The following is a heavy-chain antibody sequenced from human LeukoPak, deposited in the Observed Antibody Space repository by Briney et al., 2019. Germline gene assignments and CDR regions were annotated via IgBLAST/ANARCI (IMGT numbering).Heavy chain of an antibody. V-gene: IGHV4-30-2*01. Sequence: SQTLSLTCKVSGDSLSSSTSNWSWIRQPPGKGLEWIGYISQSGNSYFTPSLKSRATISVDRSKNHFSLTLISVTAADTAVYYCARDPQARGYSYGYGGAFDIWGQGTMVTVSP. CDR2: ISQSGNS. CDR1: GDSLSSSTSN. CDR3: ARDPQARGYSYGYGGAFDI. D-gene: IGHD5-18*01. J-gene: IGHJ3*02.